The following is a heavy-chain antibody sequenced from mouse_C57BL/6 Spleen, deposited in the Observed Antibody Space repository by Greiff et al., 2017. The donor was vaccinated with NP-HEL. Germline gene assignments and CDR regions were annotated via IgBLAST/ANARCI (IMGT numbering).Heavy chain of an antibody. D-gene: IGHD4-1*01. CDR1: GYAFSSSW. J-gene: IGHJ2*01. CDR3: AVLTGGPDY. CDR2: IYPGDGDT. Sequence: VQLVESGPELVKPGASVKISCKASGYAFSSSWMNWVKQRPGKGLEWIGRIYPGDGDTNYNGKFKGKATLTADKSSSTAYMQLSSLTSEDSAVYFCAVLTGGPDYWGQGITLTVSS. V-gene: IGHV1-82*01.